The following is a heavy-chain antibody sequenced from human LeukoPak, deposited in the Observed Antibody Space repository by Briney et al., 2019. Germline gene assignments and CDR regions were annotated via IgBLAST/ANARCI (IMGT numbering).Heavy chain of an antibody. V-gene: IGHV1-18*01. Sequence: ASVKVSCKASGYTFTSYGISWVRQAPGQGLEWMGWISAYNGNTNYAQRLQGRVTMTTDTSTSTAYMELRSLRSDDTAVYYCARVLSENFGVLNNWFDPWGQGTLVTVSS. CDR3: ARVLSENFGVLNNWFDP. CDR1: GYTFTSYG. CDR2: ISAYNGNT. D-gene: IGHD3-3*01. J-gene: IGHJ5*02.